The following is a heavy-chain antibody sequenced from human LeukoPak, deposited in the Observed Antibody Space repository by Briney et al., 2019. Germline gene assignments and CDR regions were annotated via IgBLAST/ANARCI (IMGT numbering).Heavy chain of an antibody. CDR2: INHSGST. V-gene: IGHV4-34*01. CDR3: AKRERNQIAVAGTNFDY. J-gene: IGHJ4*02. Sequence: SETLSLTCAVYGGSFSGYYWSWIRQPPGKGLEWIGEINHSGSTNYNPSLKSRVTISVDKSKNQFSLKLSSVTAADTAVYYCAKRERNQIAVAGTNFDYWGQGTLVTVSS. D-gene: IGHD6-19*01. CDR1: GGSFSGYY.